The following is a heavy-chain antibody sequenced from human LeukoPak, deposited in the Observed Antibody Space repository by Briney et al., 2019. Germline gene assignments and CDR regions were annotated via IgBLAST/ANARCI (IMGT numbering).Heavy chain of an antibody. V-gene: IGHV4-34*01. Sequence: PSETLSLTCAVYGGSFSGYYWSWIRQPPGKGLEWIGEINHSGSTNYNPSLKSRVTISVDTSKNQFSLKLSSVTAADTAVYYCASAGYSSSWYIGGPYNWFDPWGQGTLVTVSS. CDR3: ASAGYSSSWYIGGPYNWFDP. J-gene: IGHJ5*02. CDR1: GGSFSGYY. D-gene: IGHD6-13*01. CDR2: INHSGST.